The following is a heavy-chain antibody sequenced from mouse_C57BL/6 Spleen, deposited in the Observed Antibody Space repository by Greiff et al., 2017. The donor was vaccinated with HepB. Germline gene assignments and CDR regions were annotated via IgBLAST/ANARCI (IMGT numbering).Heavy chain of an antibody. V-gene: IGHV1-52*01. CDR2: IDPSDSET. CDR3: ARRADYCGSSYWFAY. D-gene: IGHD1-1*01. CDR1: GYTFTSYW. J-gene: IGHJ3*01. Sequence: QVQLQQPGAELVRPGSSVKLSCKASGYTFTSYWMHWVKQRPIQGLEWIGNIDPSDSETHYNQKFKDKATLTVDKSSSTAYMQLSSLTSEDSAVYYCARRADYCGSSYWFAYWGQGTMVTVSA.